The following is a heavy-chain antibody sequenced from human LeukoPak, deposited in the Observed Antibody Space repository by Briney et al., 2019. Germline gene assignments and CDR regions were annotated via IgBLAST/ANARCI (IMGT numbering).Heavy chain of an antibody. J-gene: IGHJ4*02. CDR2: IYYSGST. Sequence: SETLSLTCTVSGGSISSYYWSWIRQPPGKGLEWIGYIYYSGSTNYNPSLKSRITISIDTSKNQFSLKLSSVTAADTAVYYCARGVGASDYWGQGALVTVSS. D-gene: IGHD1-26*01. CDR1: GGSISSYY. V-gene: IGHV4-59*01. CDR3: ARGVGASDY.